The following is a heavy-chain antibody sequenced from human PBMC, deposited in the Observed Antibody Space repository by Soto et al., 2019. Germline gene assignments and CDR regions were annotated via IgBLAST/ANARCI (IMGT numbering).Heavy chain of an antibody. CDR1: GFTFSSFG. J-gene: IGHJ4*02. CDR3: AKMGIGMFSHKHHFDH. D-gene: IGHD2-2*03. V-gene: IGHV3-23*04. Sequence: MKLEESGGGVVQPGRSLRLSCTASGFTFSSFGMAWVRQAPGKGLEWVSAISASGDSSYYADSVKDRFTISRDSPTNTLYLQMNHLRAEDTAVYYCAKMGIGMFSHKHHFDHWGQGTQVTVSS. CDR2: ISASGDSS.